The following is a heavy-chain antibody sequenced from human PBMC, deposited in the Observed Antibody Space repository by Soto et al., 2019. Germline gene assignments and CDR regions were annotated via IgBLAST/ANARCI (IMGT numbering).Heavy chain of an antibody. J-gene: IGHJ6*02. CDR2: IHYSGSV. D-gene: IGHD2-21*02. CDR1: GGSISSDHYH. V-gene: IGHV4-30-4*01. CDR3: VREDDGGDRDYYGLDV. Sequence: QVQLQESGPGLVRPRQTLTLTCNVSGGSISSDHYHWTWIRQPPGKGLEWIGYIHYSGSVHYNPSLQSRVTMSVDTSKNLFSLKLSSVTAADTAVYFCVREDDGGDRDYYGLDVWGQGTSVTVSS.